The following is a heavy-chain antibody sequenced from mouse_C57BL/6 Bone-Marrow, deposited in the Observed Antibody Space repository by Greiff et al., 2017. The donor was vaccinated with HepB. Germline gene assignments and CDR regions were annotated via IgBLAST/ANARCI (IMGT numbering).Heavy chain of an antibody. CDR3: ARRYYGSSLAWFAY. J-gene: IGHJ3*01. D-gene: IGHD1-1*01. CDR2: INPGSGGT. Sequence: VQLQQSGAELVRPGASVKVSCKASGYAFTNYLIEWVKQRPGQGLEWIGVINPGSGGTNYNEKFKGKATLTADKSSSTAYMQLSSLTSEDSAVYFGARRYYGSSLAWFAYWGQGTRVTVSA. CDR1: GYAFTNYL. V-gene: IGHV1-54*01.